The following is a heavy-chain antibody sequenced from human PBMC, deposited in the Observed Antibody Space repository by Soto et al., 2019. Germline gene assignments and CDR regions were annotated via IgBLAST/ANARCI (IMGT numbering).Heavy chain of an antibody. D-gene: IGHD3-10*01. V-gene: IGHV1-69*01. J-gene: IGHJ4*02. Sequence: QVQLVQSGAEVKKPGSSVKVSCKASGGTFSSYGISWVRQAPGQGLEWMGGIIPIFGTANYAQKFQGRVTITADESTSTAYMELNSLRSEDTAVYYCARLWFGQLLGPEADYWGQGTLVTVSS. CDR2: IIPIFGTA. CDR1: GGTFSSYG. CDR3: ARLWFGQLLGPEADY.